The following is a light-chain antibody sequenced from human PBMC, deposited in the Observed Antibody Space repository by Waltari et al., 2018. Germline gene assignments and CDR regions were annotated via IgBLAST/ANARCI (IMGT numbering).Light chain of an antibody. CDR1: NIGSKT. CDR3: QVWDSNTDHAF. CDR2: DVT. V-gene: IGLV3-21*03. Sequence: SYDLTQPPSVSEAPGKTATITCGGDNIGSKTGHWYQQKAGQAPILVLDDVTDRPSGIPDRFSGSNSGNTATLTISRVEAGDEADYYCQVWDSNTDHAFFGTGTKVTVL. J-gene: IGLJ1*01.